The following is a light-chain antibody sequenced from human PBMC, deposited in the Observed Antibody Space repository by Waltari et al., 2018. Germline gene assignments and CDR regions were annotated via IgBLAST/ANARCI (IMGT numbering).Light chain of an antibody. J-gene: IGKJ2*01. Sequence: DVVMTQSPLSLPVTLGQPASISCRSSQSLVHSDGNTYLNWFQQRQGQSPRRLIYNVSNRDSGVPDRFSGSGSGTDFTLKISRVEAEDVGVYYCMQGTHWPRYTFGQGTKLEIK. CDR2: NVS. CDR3: MQGTHWPRYT. CDR1: QSLVHSDGNTY. V-gene: IGKV2-30*02.